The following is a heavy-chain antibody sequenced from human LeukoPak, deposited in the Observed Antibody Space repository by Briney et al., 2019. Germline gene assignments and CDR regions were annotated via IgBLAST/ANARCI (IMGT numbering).Heavy chain of an antibody. CDR3: ARDRGDGYKHFDN. CDR2: ISTSSSYI. Sequence: PGGSLRLSCAASGFTFSSYSMHWVRQAPGKGLEWVSSISTSSSYIYYADSVKGRFTVSGDNAKNSLYLQMNSLRAEDTAVYYCARDRGDGYKHFDNWGQGTLVTVSS. CDR1: GFTFSSYS. D-gene: IGHD5-24*01. J-gene: IGHJ4*02. V-gene: IGHV3-21*01.